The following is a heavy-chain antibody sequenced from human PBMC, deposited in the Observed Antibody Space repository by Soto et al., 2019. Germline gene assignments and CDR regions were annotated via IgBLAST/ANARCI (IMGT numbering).Heavy chain of an antibody. CDR3: AKGEYYYGSGSPYYGMDV. D-gene: IGHD3-10*01. V-gene: IGHV3-30*18. CDR1: GVTFSSYG. Sequence: GGSLRLSCAASGVTFSSYGMHWVRQAPGKGLEWVAVISYDGSNKYYADSVKGRFTISRDSSKNTLYLEMNSLRPEDTAVYYCAKGEYYYGSGSPYYGMDVWGQGTTVTVSS. CDR2: ISYDGSNK. J-gene: IGHJ6*02.